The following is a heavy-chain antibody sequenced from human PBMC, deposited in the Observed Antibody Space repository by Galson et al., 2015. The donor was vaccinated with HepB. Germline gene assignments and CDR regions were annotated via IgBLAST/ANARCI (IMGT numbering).Heavy chain of an antibody. J-gene: IGHJ4*02. CDR2: ISSSGSTI. V-gene: IGHV3-11*01. CDR1: GFTFSDYH. Sequence: SLRLSCAASGFTFSDYHMSWIRQAPGKGLEWVSYISSSGSTIYYADSVKGRFTISRDNAKNSLYLQMNSLRAEDTAVYYCAKAEGGIQLWFVPWYWGQGTLVTVSS. CDR3: AKAEGGIQLWFVPWY. D-gene: IGHD5-18*01.